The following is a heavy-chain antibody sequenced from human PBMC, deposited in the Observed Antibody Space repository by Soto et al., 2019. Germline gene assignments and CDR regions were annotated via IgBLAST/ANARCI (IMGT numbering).Heavy chain of an antibody. CDR2: INPNSGGT. V-gene: IGHV1-2*02. Sequence: ASVKVSCKASGYTFTGYYMHWVRQAPGQGLEWMGWINPNSGGTNYAQKFQGRVTMTRDTSISTAYMELSRLRSDDTAVYYCARRTVTTIYYYGMDVWGQGTTVTVSS. CDR3: ARRTVTTIYYYGMDV. CDR1: GYTFTGYY. J-gene: IGHJ6*02. D-gene: IGHD4-17*01.